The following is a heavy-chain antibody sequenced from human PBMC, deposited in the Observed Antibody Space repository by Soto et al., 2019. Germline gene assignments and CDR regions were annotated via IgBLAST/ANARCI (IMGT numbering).Heavy chain of an antibody. CDR1: GGTFSSYA. CDR3: ASPNCSGGSCYSHYYYYGMDV. J-gene: IGHJ6*02. V-gene: IGHV1-69*13. D-gene: IGHD2-15*01. Sequence: GASVKVSCKASGGTFSSYAISWVRQAPGQGLEWMGGIIPIFGTANYAQKFQGRVTITADESTSTAYMELSSLRSEGTAVYYCASPNCSGGSCYSHYYYYGMDVWGQGTTVTVSS. CDR2: IIPIFGTA.